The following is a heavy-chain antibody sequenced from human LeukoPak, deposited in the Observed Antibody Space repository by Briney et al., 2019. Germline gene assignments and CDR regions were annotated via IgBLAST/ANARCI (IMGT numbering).Heavy chain of an antibody. V-gene: IGHV3-23*01. J-gene: IGHJ4*01. D-gene: IGHD1-26*01. CDR1: GFTFSSYA. CDR3: ARDSGSYLQPTHF. CDR2: ISGSGGST. Sequence: GGSLRLSCAASGFTFSSYAMSWVRHAPGKGLEWVSAISGSGGSTYYADSVKGRFTVSRDNSRNTLYLQMNSLRADDTALYHCARDSGSYLQPTHFWGHGTLVTVSS.